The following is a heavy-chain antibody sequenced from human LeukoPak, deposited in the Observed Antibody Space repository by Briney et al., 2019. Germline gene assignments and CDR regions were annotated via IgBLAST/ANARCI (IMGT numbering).Heavy chain of an antibody. CDR1: GYTFTSYD. V-gene: IGHV1-8*01. J-gene: IGHJ6*03. CDR2: MNPNSGNT. D-gene: IGHD2-2*01. Sequence: ASVKVSCKASGYTFTSYDINWVRQATGQGLEWMGWMNPNSGNTGYAQKFQGRVTVTRNTSISTAYMELGSLRSEDTAVYYCARGNYQLLGFYYYYMDVWGKGTTVTVSS. CDR3: ARGNYQLLGFYYYYMDV.